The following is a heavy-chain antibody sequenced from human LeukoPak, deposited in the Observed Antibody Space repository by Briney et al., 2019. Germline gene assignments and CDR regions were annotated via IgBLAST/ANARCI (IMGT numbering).Heavy chain of an antibody. CDR3: ARDMAAAGTGLIDY. J-gene: IGHJ4*02. V-gene: IGHV3-21*01. CDR2: ISSNSSYI. Sequence: GGSLRLSCAASGFTFSSYSMNWVRQAPGKGLEWVSSISSNSSYIYYADSVKGRFTISRDNAKNSLYLQMNSLRAEDTAVYYCARDMAAAGTGLIDYWGQGTLVTVSS. D-gene: IGHD6-13*01. CDR1: GFTFSSYS.